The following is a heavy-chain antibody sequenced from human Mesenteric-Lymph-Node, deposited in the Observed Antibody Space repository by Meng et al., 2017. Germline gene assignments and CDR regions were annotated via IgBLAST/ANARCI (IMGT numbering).Heavy chain of an antibody. V-gene: IGHV3-7*01. D-gene: IGHD6-13*01. CDR1: GFTFSSYW. J-gene: IGHJ3*02. CDR2: IKQDGSDK. CDR3: ARGPNIAAAGIDAFDI. Sequence: GESLKISCAASGFTFSSYWMSWVRQAPGKGLEWVANIKQDGSDKYYVDSVKGRFTISRDNAKNSLYLQMNSLRAEDTAVYYCARGPNIAAAGIDAFDIWGQGTMVTVSS.